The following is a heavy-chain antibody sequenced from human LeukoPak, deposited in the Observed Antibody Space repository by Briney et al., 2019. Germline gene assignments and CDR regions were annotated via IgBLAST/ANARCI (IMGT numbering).Heavy chain of an antibody. CDR1: GFTLSDYY. CDR3: ARANDLIDY. J-gene: IGHJ4*02. CDR2: ISDTTTYT. V-gene: IGHV3-11*05. Sequence: PGGSLRLSCAVSGFTLSDYYMSWIRQAPGKGLEWVSYISDTTTYTNYADSVKGRFTISRDNAKNSLYLQMNSLRAEDTAVYYCARANDLIDYWGQGTLVTVSS.